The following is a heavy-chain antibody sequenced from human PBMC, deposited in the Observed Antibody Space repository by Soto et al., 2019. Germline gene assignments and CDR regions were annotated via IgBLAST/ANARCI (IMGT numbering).Heavy chain of an antibody. CDR1: GGSVSSGSYC. Sequence: PSETLSLTCTVSGGSVSSGSYCWSWIRQPPGKGLEWIGYIYYSGSTNYNPSLKSRVTISVDTSKNQLSLKLSSVTAADTAVYYCARDRDYYDSSAYFRNWLEPWGQGTLVTVSS. V-gene: IGHV4-61*01. CDR3: ARDRDYYDSSAYFRNWLEP. CDR2: IYYSGST. J-gene: IGHJ5*02. D-gene: IGHD3-22*01.